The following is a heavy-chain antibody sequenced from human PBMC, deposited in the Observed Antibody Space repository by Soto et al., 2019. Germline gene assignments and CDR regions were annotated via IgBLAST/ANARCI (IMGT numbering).Heavy chain of an antibody. V-gene: IGHV4-61*01. J-gene: IGHJ4*02. Sequence: QVQLQESGPGLVKPSETLSLTCTVSGGSVSSGSYYWSWIRQPPGKGLEWIGYIYYSGSTNYNPSPKSRVTISVDTSKNQFSLKLSSVTAADTAVYYCARYSNGNDYFDYWGQGTLVTVSS. D-gene: IGHD4-4*01. CDR2: IYYSGST. CDR3: ARYSNGNDYFDY. CDR1: GGSVSSGSYY.